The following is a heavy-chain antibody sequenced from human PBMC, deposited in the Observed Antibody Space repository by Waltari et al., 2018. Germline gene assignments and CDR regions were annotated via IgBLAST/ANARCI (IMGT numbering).Heavy chain of an antibody. V-gene: IGHV4-34*01. D-gene: IGHD3-9*01. CDR2: INHSGST. CDR1: GGSFSGYY. CDR3: ARRGPVLRYFDWPSSLRYFDY. J-gene: IGHJ4*02. Sequence: QVQLQQWGAGLLKPSETLSLTCAVYGGSFSGYYWSWIRQPPGKGLEWLGEINHSGSTNYNPSLKSRVTISVDTSKNQFSLKLSSVTAADTAVYYGARRGPVLRYFDWPSSLRYFDYWGQGTLVTVSS.